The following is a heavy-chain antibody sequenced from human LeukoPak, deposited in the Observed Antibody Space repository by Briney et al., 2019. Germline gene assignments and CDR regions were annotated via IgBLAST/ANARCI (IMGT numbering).Heavy chain of an antibody. CDR1: GGSISNYF. V-gene: IGHV4-59*07. J-gene: IGHJ4*02. Sequence: SDTLSLTCTVSGGSISNYFGNWIRQPPGKGLEWVWYIKSRGSAYCTPSLECRVTVSVDPSKNQSSLEVSSVTAADTAVYYCARGYCANSTCYNCDYGGRGTLVSVS. D-gene: IGHD2-8*01. CDR2: IKSRGSA. CDR3: ARGYCANSTCYNCDY.